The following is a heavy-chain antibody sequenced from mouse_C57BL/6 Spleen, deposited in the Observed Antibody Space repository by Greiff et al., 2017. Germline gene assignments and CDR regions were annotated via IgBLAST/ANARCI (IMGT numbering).Heavy chain of an antibody. J-gene: IGHJ2*01. CDR3: ARDYGSSHYFGY. CDR1: GYTFTSYW. Sequence: QVQLQQPGAELVMPGASVKLSCKASGYTFTSYWMHWVKQRPGQGLEWIGEIDPSDSYTNYNQKFKGKSTLTVDKSSSTAYMQLSSLTSEDSAVYYCARDYGSSHYFGYWGQGTTLTVS. D-gene: IGHD1-1*01. CDR2: IDPSDSYT. V-gene: IGHV1-69*01.